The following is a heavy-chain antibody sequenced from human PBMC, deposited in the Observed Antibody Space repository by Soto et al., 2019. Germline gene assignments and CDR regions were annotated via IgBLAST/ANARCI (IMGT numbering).Heavy chain of an antibody. V-gene: IGHV2-5*01. CDR1: GFSLSTNGVG. CDR3: ARVQPFYYFDS. CDR2: IYWHDDK. Sequence: QITLKESGPTLVKPTQTLTLTCTFSGFSLSTNGVGVGWIRQPPGKALEWLALIYWHDDKRYRPSLKGRLTIATATSKNRVALTMTNMDPVDTATCYCARVQPFYYFDSWGQGTLVTVSS. D-gene: IGHD6-6*01. J-gene: IGHJ4*02.